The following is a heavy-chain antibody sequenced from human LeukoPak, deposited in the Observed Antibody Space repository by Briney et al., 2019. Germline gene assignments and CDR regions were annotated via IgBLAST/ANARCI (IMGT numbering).Heavy chain of an antibody. Sequence: GGSLRLSCAASGFIFGGYAMSWVRQAPGKGLEWVSAISGGGGNTYYADSVKGRFTIFRDNSKNTLALQLNSLRDEDTAVYYCVKDIIGYYRPFDFWGQGTLVTVSS. CDR3: VKDIIGYYRPFDF. CDR2: ISGGGGNT. CDR1: GFIFGGYA. V-gene: IGHV3-23*01. J-gene: IGHJ4*02. D-gene: IGHD3-22*01.